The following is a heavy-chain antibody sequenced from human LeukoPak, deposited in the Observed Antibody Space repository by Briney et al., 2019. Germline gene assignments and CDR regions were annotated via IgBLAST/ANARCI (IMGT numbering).Heavy chain of an antibody. CDR1: GGSISSSSYY. V-gene: IGHV4-39*07. J-gene: IGHJ6*02. CDR3: ARDSAANYYGSGRVMDV. Sequence: SETLSLTCTVSGGSISSSSYYWGWIRQPPGKGLEWIGSIYYSGSTYYNPSLKSRVTISVDTSKNQFSLKLSSVTAADTAVYYCARDSAANYYGSGRVMDVWGQGTTVTVSS. CDR2: IYYSGST. D-gene: IGHD3-10*01.